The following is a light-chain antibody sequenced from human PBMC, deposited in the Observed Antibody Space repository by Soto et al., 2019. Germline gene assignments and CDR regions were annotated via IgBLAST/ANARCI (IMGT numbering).Light chain of an antibody. J-gene: IGLJ2*01. Sequence: QSVLTQPASVSGSPGQSITISCTGTSSDVGSYKYVSWYQQHPGTAPKLLIYEVNNRPSGVSNRFSGSKSGNTASLTISGLQAEDEADYYCTTYTTTTTPVVFGGGTKLTVL. CDR1: SSDVGSYKY. CDR2: EVN. V-gene: IGLV2-14*01. CDR3: TTYTTTTTPVV.